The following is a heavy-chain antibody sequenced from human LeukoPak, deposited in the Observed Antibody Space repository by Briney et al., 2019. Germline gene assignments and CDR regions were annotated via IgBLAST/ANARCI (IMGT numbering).Heavy chain of an antibody. CDR2: IYYSGST. Sequence: SETLSLTCTVSGGSISSYYWSWIRQPPGKGLEWIGYIYYSGSTNYNPSLKSRVTISVDTSKNQFSLKLSSVTAADTAVYYCARAVVVVVAATPGIAFDIWGQGTMVTVPS. CDR3: ARAVVVVVAATPGIAFDI. D-gene: IGHD2-15*01. J-gene: IGHJ3*02. V-gene: IGHV4-59*08. CDR1: GGSISSYY.